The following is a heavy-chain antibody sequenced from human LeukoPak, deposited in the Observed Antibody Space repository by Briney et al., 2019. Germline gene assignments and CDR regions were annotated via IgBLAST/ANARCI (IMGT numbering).Heavy chain of an antibody. D-gene: IGHD3-9*01. CDR3: AQATAGRYEH. CDR1: GFTFSSYA. Sequence: GGSLRLSCAGSGFTFSSYAMSWVRQAPGKGLEWVSAIGKSGETTYYADSVKGRFTISRDNSKNTLYLQLNSLRADDTAVFYCAQATAGRYEHWGQGTLVTVSS. J-gene: IGHJ1*01. CDR2: IGKSGETT. V-gene: IGHV3-23*01.